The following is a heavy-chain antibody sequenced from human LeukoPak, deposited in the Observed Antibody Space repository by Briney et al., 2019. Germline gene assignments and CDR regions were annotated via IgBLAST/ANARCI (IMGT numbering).Heavy chain of an antibody. V-gene: IGHV4-61*02. D-gene: IGHD1-26*01. J-gene: IGHJ5*02. CDR1: GGSISSGSYY. Sequence: PSQTLSLTCTVSGGSISSGSYYWGWIRQPAGKGLEWIGRIYTSGSTNYNPSLKSRVTISVDTSKNQFSLKLSSVTAADTAVYSCARARRPSFTYSSGWFDPWGQGTLVTVSS. CDR3: ARARRPSFTYSSGWFDP. CDR2: IYTSGST.